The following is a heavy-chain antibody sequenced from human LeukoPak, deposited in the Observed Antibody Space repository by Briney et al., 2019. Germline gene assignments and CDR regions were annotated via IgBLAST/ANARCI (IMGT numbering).Heavy chain of an antibody. Sequence: PSETLSLTCTVSGGSISHYYWSWIRQPPGKGLEWIGYIYYSGSTKYNPSLKSRVTISIDTSKSQFSLNLSSVTAADTAVYYCARHAYSNYVLDYWGQGTLVTVSS. D-gene: IGHD4-11*01. CDR1: GGSISHYY. V-gene: IGHV4-59*08. CDR3: ARHAYSNYVLDY. J-gene: IGHJ4*02. CDR2: IYYSGST.